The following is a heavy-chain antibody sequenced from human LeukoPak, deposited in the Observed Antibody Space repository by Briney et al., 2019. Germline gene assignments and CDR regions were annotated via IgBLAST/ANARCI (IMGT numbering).Heavy chain of an antibody. Sequence: GGSLRLSCEGSGFIFNNYAMHWVWQPPGKGLEWVSGISWNSGSIDYADSVKGRFTISRDNAKNSLYLQMNSLRVEDTAFYYCAKDNRRHYTSGPNPDSLHWGQGALVTVSS. D-gene: IGHD6-19*01. J-gene: IGHJ4*02. CDR2: ISWNSGSI. CDR3: AKDNRRHYTSGPNPDSLH. V-gene: IGHV3-9*01. CDR1: GFIFNNYA.